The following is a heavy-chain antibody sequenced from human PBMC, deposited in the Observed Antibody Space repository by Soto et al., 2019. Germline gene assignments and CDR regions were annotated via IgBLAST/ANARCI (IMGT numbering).Heavy chain of an antibody. CDR2: IFINGGT. D-gene: IGHD6-19*01. V-gene: IGHV3-66*01. J-gene: IGHJ4*02. CDR1: GFTVSSIY. Sequence: GGSLRLSCAASGFTVSSIYMSWVRQAPGKGLEWVSVIFINGGTIYADAVKGRFNISRDSSKNTLYLQMNRLRAEDTAVYYCAIYSSGWYTLDYWGQGT. CDR3: AIYSSGWYTLDY.